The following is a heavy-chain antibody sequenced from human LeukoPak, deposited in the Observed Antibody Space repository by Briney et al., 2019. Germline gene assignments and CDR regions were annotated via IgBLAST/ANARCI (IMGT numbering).Heavy chain of an antibody. V-gene: IGHV4-39*01. CDR3: ARQGRYFDWLLWRPHADAFDI. CDR1: GGSISSSSYY. CDR2: IYYSGST. D-gene: IGHD3-9*01. Sequence: SETLSLTCTVSGGSISSSSYYWGWIRQPPGKGLEWIGSIYYSGSTYYNPSLKSRVTISVDTSKNQFSLKLSSVTAADTAVYYCARQGRYFDWLLWRPHADAFDIWGQGTMVTVSS. J-gene: IGHJ3*02.